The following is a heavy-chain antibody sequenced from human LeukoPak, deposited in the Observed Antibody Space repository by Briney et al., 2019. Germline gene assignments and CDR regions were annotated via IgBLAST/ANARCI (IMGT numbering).Heavy chain of an antibody. CDR2: IGSAGET. V-gene: IGHV3-13*01. J-gene: IGHJ6*02. D-gene: IGHD3-10*01. CDR1: GFTFNSYD. CDR3: ARGLTMVRGVMDV. Sequence: GGSLRLSCADSGFTFNSYDMHWVRQATGKGLEWVSAIGSAGETYYPGSVKGRFSISRENAKNSLYLQMNSLRAGDTAVYYCARGLTMVRGVMDVWGQGATVSVCS.